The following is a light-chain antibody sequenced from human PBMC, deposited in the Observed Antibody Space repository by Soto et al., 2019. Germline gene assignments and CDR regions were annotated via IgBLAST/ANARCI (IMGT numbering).Light chain of an antibody. Sequence: QSVLTQPASVSGSRGQSITISCTGTSSHLAIYNYVSWYQQQPGKAPKPMIYQFTIPPSGVSNRFSGSRSGNTASLTISWLQAEDEADYYCSSYTYSSNYVFGTGTKV. CDR2: QFT. CDR1: SSHLAIYNY. V-gene: IGLV2-14*01. J-gene: IGLJ1*01. CDR3: SSYTYSSNYV.